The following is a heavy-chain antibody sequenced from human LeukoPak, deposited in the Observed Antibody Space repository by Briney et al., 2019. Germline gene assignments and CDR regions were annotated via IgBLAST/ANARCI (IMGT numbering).Heavy chain of an antibody. V-gene: IGHV3-30*03. CDR2: ISYDGSNK. Sequence: GRSLRLSCAASGFTFSSYGMHWVRQAPGKGLEWVAVISYDGSNKYYADSVKGRFTISRDNSKNTLYLQMNSLRAEDTAAYYCARGVSGFWLSFDLWGQGALVSVSS. CDR1: GFTFSSYG. J-gene: IGHJ4*02. D-gene: IGHD5/OR15-5a*01. CDR3: ARGVSGFWLSFDL.